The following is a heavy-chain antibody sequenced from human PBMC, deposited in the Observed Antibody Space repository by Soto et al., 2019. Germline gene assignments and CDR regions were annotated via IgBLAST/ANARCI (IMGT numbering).Heavy chain of an antibody. CDR1: GYPFTGYY. J-gene: IGHJ5*02. V-gene: IGHV1-2*04. D-gene: IGHD3-22*01. CDR3: ARGIVAIPNWFDP. CDR2: INPNSGGT. Sequence: GXSVKVSCKASGYPFTGYYMHWVRQAPGQGLEWMGWINPNSGGTNYAQKFQGWVTMTRDTSISTAYMELSRLRSDDTAVYYCARGIVAIPNWFDPWGQGTLVTVSS.